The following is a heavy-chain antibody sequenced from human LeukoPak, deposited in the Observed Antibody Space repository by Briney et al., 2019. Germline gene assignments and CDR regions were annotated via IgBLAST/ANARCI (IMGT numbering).Heavy chain of an antibody. CDR3: ATDYSNFYGLDV. V-gene: IGHV4-61*01. Sequence: SGTLSLSCTVSGGSVSSGSYFWTWLRQPPGKGLEWIGYIQNSGSSNYNPSLESRVTISVDTSKDQFSLKLSSVTAADTAIYYCATDYSNFYGLDVWGQGTTVTVSS. D-gene: IGHD4-11*01. CDR2: IQNSGSS. CDR1: GGSVSSGSYF. J-gene: IGHJ6*02.